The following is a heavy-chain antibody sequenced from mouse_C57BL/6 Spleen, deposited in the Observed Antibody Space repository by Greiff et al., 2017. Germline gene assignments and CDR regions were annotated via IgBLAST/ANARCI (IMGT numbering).Heavy chain of an antibody. Sequence: EVNVVESGGGLVKPGGSLKLSCAASGFTFSSYAMSWVRQTPEKRLEWVATISDGGSYTYYPDNVKGRFTISRDNAKNNLYLQMSHLKSEDTAMYYCAKLGQFAYWGQGTLVTVSA. CDR2: ISDGGSYT. CDR1: GFTFSSYA. CDR3: AKLGQFAY. J-gene: IGHJ3*01. V-gene: IGHV5-4*03.